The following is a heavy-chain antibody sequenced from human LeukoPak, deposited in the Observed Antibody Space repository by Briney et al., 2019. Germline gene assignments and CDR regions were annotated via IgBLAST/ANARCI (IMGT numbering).Heavy chain of an antibody. CDR3: ARGLSAIVY. CDR2: INRSGST. Sequence: SETLSLTCAVYGGSFSGYYWSWIRQPPGKGLEWIGEINRSGSTNYNPSLKSRVTISVDTSKNQFSLKLSSVTAADTAVYYCARGLSAIVYWGQGTLVTVSS. CDR1: GGSFSGYY. V-gene: IGHV4-34*01. D-gene: IGHD2-15*01. J-gene: IGHJ4*02.